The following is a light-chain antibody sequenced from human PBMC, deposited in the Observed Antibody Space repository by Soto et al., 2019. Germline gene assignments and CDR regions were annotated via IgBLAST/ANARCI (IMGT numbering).Light chain of an antibody. Sequence: QSVLTQPPSVSGSPGQRITISCTGINSNIGAGFDVHWYQQLPGTAPKLLIYDNNNRPSGVPDRFSGSKSGTSASLPITGLLAEDEADYYCQSYDSSFSAEVFGGGTKVTVL. CDR1: NSNIGAGFD. V-gene: IGLV1-40*01. CDR3: QSYDSSFSAEV. CDR2: DNN. J-gene: IGLJ3*02.